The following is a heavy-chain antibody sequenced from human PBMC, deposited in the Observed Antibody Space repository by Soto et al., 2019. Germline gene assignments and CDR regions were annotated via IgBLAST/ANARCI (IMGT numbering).Heavy chain of an antibody. CDR3: AKLPDSYGHSEYYFDY. D-gene: IGHD5-18*01. CDR1: GFTFSSYA. J-gene: IGHJ4*02. CDR2: ISGSGGST. Sequence: GGSLRLSCAASGFTFSSYAMSWVRQAPGKGLEWVSAISGSGGSTYYADSVKGRFTISRDNSKNTLYLQMNSLRAEDTAVYYCAKLPDSYGHSEYYFDYWGQGTLVTVSS. V-gene: IGHV3-23*01.